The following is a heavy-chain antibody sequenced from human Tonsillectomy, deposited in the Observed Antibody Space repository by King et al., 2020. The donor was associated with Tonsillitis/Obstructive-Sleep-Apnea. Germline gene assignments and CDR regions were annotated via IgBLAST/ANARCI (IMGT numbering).Heavy chain of an antibody. D-gene: IGHD3-22*01. CDR1: GFTFSSYG. V-gene: IGHV3-30*18. CDR2: ISYDGSNK. J-gene: IGHJ4*02. CDR3: AKDRLDYYDSSGYYYGGFDY. Sequence: VQLVESGGGVVQPGRSLRLSCAASGFTFSSYGMHWVRQAPGKGLEWVAVISYDGSNKYYADSVKGRFTISRDNSKNTVYLQMNSLRAGDTAVYYCAKDRLDYYDSSGYYYGGFDYWGQGTLVTVSS.